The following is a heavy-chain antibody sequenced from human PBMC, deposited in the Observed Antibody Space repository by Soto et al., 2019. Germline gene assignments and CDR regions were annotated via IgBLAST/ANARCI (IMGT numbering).Heavy chain of an antibody. J-gene: IGHJ6*03. Sequence: QVQLQQWGAGLLKPSETLSLTCAVYGGSFSGYLWTWIRQTPGKRLEWIGEINDSGNINYNPSLKSRVTILVDTPKKQISLKLSSVTAADTAVYYCARGLILWFGELSRRGGYYYYMDVWGKGTTVTVSS. D-gene: IGHD3-10*01. V-gene: IGHV4-34*01. CDR3: ARGLILWFGELSRRGGYYYYMDV. CDR1: GGSFSGYL. CDR2: INDSGNI.